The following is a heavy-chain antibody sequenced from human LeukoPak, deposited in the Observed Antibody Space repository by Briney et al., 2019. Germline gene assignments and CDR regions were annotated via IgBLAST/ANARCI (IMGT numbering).Heavy chain of an antibody. Sequence: PGGSLRLSCAASGFTVSSNYMSWVRQAPGKGLEWVSAISGSGGSTYYADSVKGRFTISRDNSKNTLYLQMNSLRAEDTAVYYCAKIFGYFDWLLPFDYWGQGTLVTVSS. V-gene: IGHV3-23*01. D-gene: IGHD3-9*01. CDR2: ISGSGGST. J-gene: IGHJ4*02. CDR1: GFTVSSNY. CDR3: AKIFGYFDWLLPFDY.